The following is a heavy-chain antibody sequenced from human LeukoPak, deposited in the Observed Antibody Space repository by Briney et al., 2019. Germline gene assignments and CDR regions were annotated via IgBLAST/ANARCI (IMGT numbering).Heavy chain of an antibody. CDR2: INPNSGGT. J-gene: IGHJ3*02. V-gene: IGHV1-2*02. CDR1: GYTFTGYY. Sequence: ASVKVSCKASGYTFTGYYMHWVRHAPGQGLEWKGWINPNSGGTNYSHKFQGRVTITRDTSNSKAYMELNMMRSGDKAVDYHSREGKRITMVRGATRGAFDIWGQGTMVTVSS. CDR3: SREGKRITMVRGATRGAFDI. D-gene: IGHD3-10*01.